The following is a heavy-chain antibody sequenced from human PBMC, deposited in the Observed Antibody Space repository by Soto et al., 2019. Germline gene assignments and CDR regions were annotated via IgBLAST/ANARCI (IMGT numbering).Heavy chain of an antibody. CDR2: IYYSGST. CDR3: ARDSARPEGVVTPFMDV. CDR1: GGSISSSRYY. J-gene: IGHJ6*03. Sequence: SETLSLTCTVSGGSISSSRYYWGWIPQPPGKGLEWIGSIYYSGSTYYNPSLKSRVTISVDTSKNQFSLKLSSVTAADTAVYYCARDSARPEGVVTPFMDVWGKGTTVTVSS. V-gene: IGHV4-39*02. D-gene: IGHD3-3*01.